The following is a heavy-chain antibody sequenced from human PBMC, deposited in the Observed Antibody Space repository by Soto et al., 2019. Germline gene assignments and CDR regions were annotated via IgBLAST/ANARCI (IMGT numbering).Heavy chain of an antibody. CDR1: GGTFSSHV. V-gene: IGHV1-69*01. Sequence: QVQLVQSGAEVKKPGSSVKVSCQASGGTFSSHVFNWVRQAPGQGLEWMGGIMHIIGTANYAQKVQGRVTITADESTSTAYMELSSLRSEDTAVYYCARALEFRDGNISHLDYWGQGTLVTVSS. CDR2: IMHIIGTA. J-gene: IGHJ4*02. D-gene: IGHD3-10*01. CDR3: ARALEFRDGNISHLDY.